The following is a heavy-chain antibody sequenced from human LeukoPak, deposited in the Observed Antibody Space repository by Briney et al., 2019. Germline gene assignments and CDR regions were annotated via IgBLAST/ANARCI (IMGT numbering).Heavy chain of an antibody. J-gene: IGHJ5*02. V-gene: IGHV3-30*18. CDR1: GFTFRSYG. Sequence: GGSLRLSCAASGFTFRSYGMHWVRQAPGKGLEWVAVISYDGSNKYYADSVKGQFTISRDNSKNTLYLQMNSLRAEDTAVYYCAKGSQLRRNWFDPWGQGTLVTVSS. CDR2: ISYDGSNK. D-gene: IGHD2-2*01. CDR3: AKGSQLRRNWFDP.